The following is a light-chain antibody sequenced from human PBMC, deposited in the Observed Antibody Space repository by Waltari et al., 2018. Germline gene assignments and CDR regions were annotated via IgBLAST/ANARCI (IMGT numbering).Light chain of an antibody. J-gene: IGLJ2*01. Sequence: QSVLTQPPSASGTPGQRVTISCSGSSSNIGSYNVNWYQQLPGTAPKLLIYSNKQRPSGVPARFSGSKSGTSASLVISGLQSEDEADYYCAAWDDSLIGRVFGGGTKLTVL. CDR2: SNK. CDR1: SSNIGSYN. V-gene: IGLV1-44*01. CDR3: AAWDDSLIGRV.